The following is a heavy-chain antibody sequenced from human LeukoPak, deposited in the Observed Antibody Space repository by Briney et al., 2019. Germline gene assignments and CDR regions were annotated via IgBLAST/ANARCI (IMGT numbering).Heavy chain of an antibody. J-gene: IGHJ5*02. V-gene: IGHV1-2*02. CDR1: GYTFTGYY. CDR2: INPNSGGT. CDR3: ARDGIYGSGSYYEISWFDP. D-gene: IGHD3-10*01. Sequence: ASVKVSCKASGYTFTGYYMHWVRQAPGQGLEWMGWINPNSGGTNYAQKFQGRVTMTSDTSISTAYMELSRLRSDDTAVYYCARDGIYGSGSYYEISWFDPWGQGTLATVSS.